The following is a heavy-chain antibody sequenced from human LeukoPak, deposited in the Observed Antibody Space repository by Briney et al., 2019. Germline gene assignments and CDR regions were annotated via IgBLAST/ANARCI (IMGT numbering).Heavy chain of an antibody. CDR1: GGSISSGGYY. D-gene: IGHD4-23*01. Sequence: SETLSLTCTVSGGSISSGGYYWSWIRQHPGKGLEWIGHILYSGYTYYNSGDTYYNPSLKSRLTISVDTSKNQFSLKLNSVTAADTAVYYCARDLGGGNYETLLYWGQGTLVTVSS. V-gene: IGHV4-31*03. CDR2: ILYSGYTYYNSGDT. J-gene: IGHJ4*02. CDR3: ARDLGGGNYETLLY.